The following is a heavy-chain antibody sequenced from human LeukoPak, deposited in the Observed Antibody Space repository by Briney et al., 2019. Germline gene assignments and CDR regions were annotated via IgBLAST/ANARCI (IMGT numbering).Heavy chain of an antibody. V-gene: IGHV4-30-2*01. CDR3: ARAPYLTGNNWFDP. J-gene: IGHJ5*02. Sequence: SETLSLTCAVSGGSISSGGYSWSWIRQPPGKGLEWIGCIYHSGSTYYNPSLKSRVTISVDRSKNQFSLKLSSVTAADTAVYYCARAPYLTGNNWFDPWGQGTLVTVSS. CDR2: IYHSGST. D-gene: IGHD3-9*01. CDR1: GGSISSGGYS.